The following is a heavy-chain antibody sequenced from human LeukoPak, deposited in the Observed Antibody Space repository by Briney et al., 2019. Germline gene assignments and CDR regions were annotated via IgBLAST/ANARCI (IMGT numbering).Heavy chain of an antibody. CDR3: ARFFSKYYGSGSYIP. D-gene: IGHD3-10*01. CDR2: ISHSGST. Sequence: SETLSLTCAVYGGSFSGYYWSWIRQPPGKGLEWIGEISHSGSTNYIPSLKSRVTVSVNTSKNQFSLKLSSVTAADTAVYYCARFFSKYYGSGSYIPWGQGTLVTVSS. J-gene: IGHJ5*02. V-gene: IGHV4-34*01. CDR1: GGSFSGYY.